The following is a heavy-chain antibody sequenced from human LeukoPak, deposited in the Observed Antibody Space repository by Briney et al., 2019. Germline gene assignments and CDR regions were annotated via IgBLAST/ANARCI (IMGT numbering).Heavy chain of an antibody. V-gene: IGHV3-48*04. D-gene: IGHD3-22*01. J-gene: IGHJ6*02. CDR2: ISSSSSTI. CDR1: GFTFSSYS. CDR3: ARAGSSGYYYGMDV. Sequence: GGSLRLSCAASGFTFSSYSMNWVRQAPGKELEWVSYISSSSSTIYYADSVKGRFTISRDNAKNSLYLQMNSLRAEDTAVYYCARAGSSGYYYGMDVWGQGTTVTVSS.